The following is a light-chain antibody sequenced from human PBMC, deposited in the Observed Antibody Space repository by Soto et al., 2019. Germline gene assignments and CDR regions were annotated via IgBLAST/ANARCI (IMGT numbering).Light chain of an antibody. CDR3: QQYNNWPRT. Sequence: EIVMTQSPATLSVSPGERATLSCRASQSIRTNVAWYQQKPGQAPRLLIYGASTRATGIPARFSGSGSGTEFALTISSLQSEDFAVYSCQQYNNWPRTFGQGTKVEIK. CDR2: GAS. CDR1: QSIRTN. V-gene: IGKV3-15*01. J-gene: IGKJ1*01.